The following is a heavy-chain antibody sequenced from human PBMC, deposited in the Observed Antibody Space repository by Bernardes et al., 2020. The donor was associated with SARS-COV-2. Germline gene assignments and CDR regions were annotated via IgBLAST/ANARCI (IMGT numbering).Heavy chain of an antibody. CDR1: GFTLGSYW. Sequence: GGSLRLSCAASGFTLGSYWMHWARQAPGKGLVWVSRINPDGSTTTYADSVKGRFTVSRDNAENTLYLQMNSLRADDTAVYYCTRGGYEPFDYWGQVTLVTVS. CDR2: INPDGSTT. D-gene: IGHD5-12*01. V-gene: IGHV3-74*01. CDR3: TRGGYEPFDY. J-gene: IGHJ4*02.